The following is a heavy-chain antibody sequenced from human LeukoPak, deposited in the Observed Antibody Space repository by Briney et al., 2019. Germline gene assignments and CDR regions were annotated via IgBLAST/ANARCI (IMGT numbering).Heavy chain of an antibody. D-gene: IGHD6-13*01. CDR2: ISGSGGST. CDR1: GFTFSSYA. V-gene: IGHV3-23*01. J-gene: IGHJ4*02. CDR3: AKPFFRSSWPREHYYFDY. Sequence: PGGSLRLSCAASGFTFSSYAMSWVRQAPGKGLEWVSAISGSGGSTYYADSVKGRFTISRDNSKNTLYLQMNSLRAEDTAVYYCAKPFFRSSWPREHYYFDYWGQGTLVTVSS.